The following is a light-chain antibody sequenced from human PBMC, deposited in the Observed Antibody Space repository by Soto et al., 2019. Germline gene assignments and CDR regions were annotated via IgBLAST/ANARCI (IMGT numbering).Light chain of an antibody. J-gene: IGKJ1*01. CDR3: QQYNDGPPLT. V-gene: IGKV3-15*01. Sequence: ETVMTQSPATLSVSPGDRATLSCRASQSVSSNLAWYQHKPGQAPRLLIYGASTRATGIPARFSGSGSGTEFTLTIRSLESEDFAVYYCQQYNDGPPLTFGQGTKVEIK. CDR2: GAS. CDR1: QSVSSN.